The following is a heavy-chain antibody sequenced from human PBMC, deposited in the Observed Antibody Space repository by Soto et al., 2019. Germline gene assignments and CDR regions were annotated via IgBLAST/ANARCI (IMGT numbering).Heavy chain of an antibody. Sequence: GGSLRLSCAASGFTFSSYGMHWVRQAPGKGLEWVAVIWYDGSNKYYADSVKGRFTISRDNSKNTLYLQMNSLRAEDTAVYYCARDSLDGGPPGDYWGQGTLVTVSS. CDR2: IWYDGSNK. J-gene: IGHJ4*02. V-gene: IGHV3-33*01. CDR1: GFTFSSYG. CDR3: ARDSLDGGPPGDY. D-gene: IGHD3-16*01.